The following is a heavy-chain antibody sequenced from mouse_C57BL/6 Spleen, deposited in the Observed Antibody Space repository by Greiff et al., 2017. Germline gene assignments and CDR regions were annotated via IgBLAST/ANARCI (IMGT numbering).Heavy chain of an antibody. Sequence: EVKLMESGAELVRPGASVKLSCTASGFNIKDDYMHWVKQRPEQGLEWIGWIDPENGDTEYASKFQGKATITADTSSNTAYLQLSSLTSEDTAVYYCTTGRYFDYWGQGTTLTVSS. J-gene: IGHJ2*01. CDR3: TTGRYFDY. CDR1: GFNIKDDY. V-gene: IGHV14-4*01. CDR2: IDPENGDT.